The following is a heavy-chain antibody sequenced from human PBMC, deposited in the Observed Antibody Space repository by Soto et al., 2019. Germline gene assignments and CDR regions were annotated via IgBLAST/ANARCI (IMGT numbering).Heavy chain of an antibody. CDR2: ISAYNGNT. J-gene: IGHJ3*02. Sequence: ASVKVSCKASGYTFTSYGISWVRQAPGQGLGWMGWISAYNGNTNYAQKLQGRVTMTTETSTSTAYMELRSLRSDDTAVYYCARDQGLVVVVHDAFDIWGQGTVVTVSS. D-gene: IGHD3-22*01. V-gene: IGHV1-18*01. CDR1: GYTFTSYG. CDR3: ARDQGLVVVVHDAFDI.